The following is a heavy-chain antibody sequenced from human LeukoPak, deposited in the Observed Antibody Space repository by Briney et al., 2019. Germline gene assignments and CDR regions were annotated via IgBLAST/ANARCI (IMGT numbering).Heavy chain of an antibody. CDR3: ARRDWWTMEY. CDR1: GGSISSSSYY. D-gene: IGHD2-8*02. CDR2: IYYSGST. J-gene: IGHJ4*02. Sequence: SETLSLTCTVSGGSISSSSYYWGWIRQPPGKGLEWIGCIYYSGSTYYNPSLKIRVTISVHTSKNQFSLKLSSVTAADTAVYYCARRDWWTMEYWGQGTLVTVSS. V-gene: IGHV4-39*01.